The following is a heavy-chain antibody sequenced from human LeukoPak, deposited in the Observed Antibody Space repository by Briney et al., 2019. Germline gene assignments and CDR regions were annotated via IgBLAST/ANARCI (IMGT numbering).Heavy chain of an antibody. J-gene: IGHJ4*01. V-gene: IGHV3-15*01. CDR2: TKSKTDGGTT. CDR1: GFTFNYAW. D-gene: IGHD3-16*01. CDR3: APGGGGN. Sequence: PGGSLRLSCAASGFTFNYAWMSWVRQVPGKGLEWLGRTKSKTDGGTTDYAAPVKGRFTISRDDSKSTLYLQMDSLKIEDAAVYYCAPGGGGNWGQGTLVTVSS.